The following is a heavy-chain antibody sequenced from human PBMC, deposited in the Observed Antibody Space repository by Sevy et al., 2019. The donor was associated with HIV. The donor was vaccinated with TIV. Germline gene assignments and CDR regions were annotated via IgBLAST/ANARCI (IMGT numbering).Heavy chain of an antibody. CDR1: GYPFTSFG. D-gene: IGHD4-17*01. CDR2: ISTYNGNT. CDR3: ARDGDYGDYLWFES. Sequence: ASVKVSCKASGYPFTSFGFTWVRQAPGQGLQWLGWISTYNGNTYYAPNLQGRLTMTADTSMSTVYMDLRSLRSDDTAVYYCARDGDYGDYLWFESWGQGTPVTVSS. J-gene: IGHJ5*01. V-gene: IGHV1-18*01.